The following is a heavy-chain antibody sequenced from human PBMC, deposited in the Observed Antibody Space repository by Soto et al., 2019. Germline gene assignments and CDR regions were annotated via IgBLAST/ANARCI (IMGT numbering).Heavy chain of an antibody. V-gene: IGHV3-23*01. CDR2: IVGSDAKT. J-gene: IGHJ4*02. CDR1: GFSFASFA. Sequence: QSGGSLRLSCTTSGFSFASFALTWVRQAPGQGLEWVATIVGSDAKTHYADSVKGRFSISRDTSRNTVYLQMNNLRADDTAIYYCAKWTYLDFWGQGTLVTVSS. CDR3: AKWTYLDF. D-gene: IGHD5-12*01.